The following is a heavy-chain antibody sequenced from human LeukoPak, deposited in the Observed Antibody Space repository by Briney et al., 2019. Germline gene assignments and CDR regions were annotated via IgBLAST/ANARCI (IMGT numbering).Heavy chain of an antibody. V-gene: IGHV1-8*01. D-gene: IGHD5-18*01. Sequence: GASVKVSCKASGYTFTSYDINWVRQATGQGLEWMGWMNPNSGNTGYAQRFQGRVTMTRNTSISTAYMELSSLRSEDTAVYYCARANPTWILSDWFDPWGQGTLVTVSS. CDR2: MNPNSGNT. CDR1: GYTFTSYD. CDR3: ARANPTWILSDWFDP. J-gene: IGHJ5*02.